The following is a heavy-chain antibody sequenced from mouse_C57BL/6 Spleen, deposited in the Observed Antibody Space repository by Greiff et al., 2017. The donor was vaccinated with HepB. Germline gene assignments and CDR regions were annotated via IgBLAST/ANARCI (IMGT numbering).Heavy chain of an antibody. J-gene: IGHJ1*03. CDR3: AREDYYGSSFYWYFDV. CDR1: GYTFTSYD. CDR2: IYPRDGST. D-gene: IGHD1-1*01. V-gene: IGHV1-85*01. Sequence: QVQLQQSGPELVKPGASVKLSCKASGYTFTSYDINWVKQRPGQGLEWIGWIYPRDGSTKYNEKFKGKATLTVDTSSSTAYMELHSLTSEDSAVYFCAREDYYGSSFYWYFDVWGTGTTVTVSS.